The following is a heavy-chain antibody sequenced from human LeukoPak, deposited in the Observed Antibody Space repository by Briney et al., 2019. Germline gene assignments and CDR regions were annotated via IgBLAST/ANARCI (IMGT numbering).Heavy chain of an antibody. Sequence: SETLSLTCTVSGGSISSSSYYWGWIRQPPGKGLEWIGSIYYSGSTYYNPSLKSRVTISVDTSKNQFSLKLSSVTAADTAVYYCARAIAVVIGFDPWGQGTLVTVPS. V-gene: IGHV4-39*01. CDR2: IYYSGST. D-gene: IGHD3-22*01. CDR1: GGSISSSSYY. J-gene: IGHJ5*02. CDR3: ARAIAVVIGFDP.